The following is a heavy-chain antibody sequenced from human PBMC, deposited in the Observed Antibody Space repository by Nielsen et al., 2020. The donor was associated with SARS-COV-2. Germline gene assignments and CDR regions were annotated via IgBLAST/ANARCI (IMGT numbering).Heavy chain of an antibody. CDR2: ISSSSSYI. J-gene: IGHJ6*02. CDR1: GFTFSSYS. Sequence: GESLKISCAASGFTFSSYSMNWVRQAPGKGLEWVSSISSSSSYIYYADSVKGRFTISRDNAKNSLYLQMNSLRDEDTAVYYCARERGTSNGFFDFYYYYYGMDVWGQGTTVTVSS. V-gene: IGHV3-21*01. CDR3: ARERGTSNGFFDFYYYYYGMDV. D-gene: IGHD1-1*01.